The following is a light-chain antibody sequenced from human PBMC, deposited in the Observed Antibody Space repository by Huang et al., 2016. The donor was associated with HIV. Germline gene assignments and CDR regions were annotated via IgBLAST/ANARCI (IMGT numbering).Light chain of an antibody. J-gene: IGKJ2*01. CDR1: RSLLFASNSTNF. CDR2: MAS. Sequence: DILLTQSPDSLAVSLGERATLVCRSSRSLLFASNSTNFLAWDQQKPGQSPKLLMYMASVRESGVPERVTGSGSGTEFTLTIASLQAEDVAVYYCQQFYNMPYTFGRGTRLEI. CDR3: QQFYNMPYT. V-gene: IGKV4-1*01.